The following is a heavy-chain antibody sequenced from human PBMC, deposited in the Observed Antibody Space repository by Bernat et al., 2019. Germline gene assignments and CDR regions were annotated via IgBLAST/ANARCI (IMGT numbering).Heavy chain of an antibody. V-gene: IGHV3-23*01. D-gene: IGHD6-13*01. J-gene: IGHJ4*02. CDR3: AKAGQLVLRVFDY. CDR1: GFTFSSYA. CDR2: ISGSGSST. Sequence: EVQLLESGGGLVQPGGSLRLSCAASGFTFSSYAMSWVRQAPGKGLEWVSAISGSGSSTYYADSVKGRFTISRDNSKNTLYLQMNSLRAEDTAVYYCAKAGQLVLRVFDYWGQGTLVTVSS.